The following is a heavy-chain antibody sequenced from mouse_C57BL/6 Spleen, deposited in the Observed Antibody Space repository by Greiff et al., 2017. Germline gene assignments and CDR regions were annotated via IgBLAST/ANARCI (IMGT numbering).Heavy chain of an antibody. J-gene: IGHJ1*03. CDR3: ATGSGYWYFDV. CDR1: GYTFTDYY. V-gene: IGHV1-26*01. CDR2: INPNNGGT. D-gene: IGHD1-1*01. Sequence: VQLKHSGPELVKPGASVKISCKASGYTFTDYYMNWVKQSHGKSLEWIGDINPNNGGTSYNQKFKGKATLTVDKSSSTAYMELRSLTTEDSAVYYCATGSGYWYFDVWGKGTTVTVSS.